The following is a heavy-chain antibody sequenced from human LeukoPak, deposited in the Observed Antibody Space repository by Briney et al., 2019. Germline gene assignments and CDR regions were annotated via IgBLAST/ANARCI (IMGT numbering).Heavy chain of an antibody. D-gene: IGHD6-13*01. CDR1: GYTFTGYF. V-gene: IGHV1-2*02. Sequence: RASVKDSSMAPGYTFTGYFIHWVRPAPRQGLEWMGWINPNSGGTNSAQKFQGRDTMTRDASITTAYMELSRLRSDDTAVYYCARDQGQLANYYYYGMDVWGQGTTVTVSS. J-gene: IGHJ6*02. CDR2: INPNSGGT. CDR3: ARDQGQLANYYYYGMDV.